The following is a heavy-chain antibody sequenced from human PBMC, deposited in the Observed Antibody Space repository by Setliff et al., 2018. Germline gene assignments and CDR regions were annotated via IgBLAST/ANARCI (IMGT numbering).Heavy chain of an antibody. Sequence: SETLSLTCTVSGGSISSSSYYWGWIRQPPGKGLEWIGGIYRTGNTHYNPSLKSRVTISLDTSKNQFSLKLSSVTAADTAVYYCARRGRSSSWFQGYFDYWGQGTLVTVSS. J-gene: IGHJ4*02. V-gene: IGHV4-39*01. CDR3: ARRGRSSSWFQGYFDY. D-gene: IGHD6-13*01. CDR1: GGSISSSSYY. CDR2: IYRTGNT.